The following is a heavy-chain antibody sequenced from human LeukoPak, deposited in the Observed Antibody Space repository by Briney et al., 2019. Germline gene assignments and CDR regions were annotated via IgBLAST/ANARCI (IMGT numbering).Heavy chain of an antibody. J-gene: IGHJ4*02. CDR3: ARYSSSVRGGFDY. D-gene: IGHD6-6*01. CDR1: GGSISSYY. CDR2: IYYSGST. Sequence: SETLSLTCTVSGGSISSYYWSWIRQPPGKGLEWLGYIYYSGSTNYNPSLKSRVTISVDTSKNQFSLKLSSVTAADTAVYYCARYSSSVRGGFDYWGQGTLVTVSS. V-gene: IGHV4-59*01.